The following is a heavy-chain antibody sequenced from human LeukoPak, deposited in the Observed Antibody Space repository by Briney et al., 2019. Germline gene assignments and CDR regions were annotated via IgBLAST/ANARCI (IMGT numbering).Heavy chain of an antibody. CDR1: GFTFSIYW. J-gene: IGHJ4*02. V-gene: IGHV3-74*01. CDR3: ASLWFGESGGFDY. CDR2: INSDGSST. D-gene: IGHD3-10*01. Sequence: PGGSLRLSCAASGFTFSIYWMHWVRQAPGKGLVWVSRINSDGSSTSYADSVKGRFTISRDNAKNTLYLQMNSLRAEDTAVYYCASLWFGESGGFDYWGQGTLVTVSS.